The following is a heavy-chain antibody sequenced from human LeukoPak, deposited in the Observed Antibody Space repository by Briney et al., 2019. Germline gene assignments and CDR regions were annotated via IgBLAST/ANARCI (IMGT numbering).Heavy chain of an antibody. J-gene: IGHJ5*02. CDR2: IYHSGST. V-gene: IGHV4-4*02. Sequence: SETLSLTCAVSGGSISSSNWWSWVRQPPGKGLEWIGEIYHSGSTNYNPSLKSRVTISVDTSKNQFSLKLSSVTAADTAVYYCARTSGSWFDPWGQGTLVTVSS. CDR3: ARTSGSWFDP. CDR1: GGSISSSNW. D-gene: IGHD1-26*01.